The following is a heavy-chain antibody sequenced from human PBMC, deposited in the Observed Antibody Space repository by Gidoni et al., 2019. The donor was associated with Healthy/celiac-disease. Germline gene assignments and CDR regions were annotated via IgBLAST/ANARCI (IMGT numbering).Heavy chain of an antibody. CDR1: GGSIRSGSYY. Sequence: QVQLQESGPGLVKPSQTLSLTCTVSGGSIRSGSYYWSWIRQPAGKGLEWIGRIYTSGSTNYNPSLKSRVTISVDTSKNQFSLKLSSVTAADTAVYYCAREDVPADEYYYYYGMDVWGQGTTVTVSS. J-gene: IGHJ6*02. V-gene: IGHV4-61*02. CDR2: IYTSGST. D-gene: IGHD2-2*01. CDR3: AREDVPADEYYYYYGMDV.